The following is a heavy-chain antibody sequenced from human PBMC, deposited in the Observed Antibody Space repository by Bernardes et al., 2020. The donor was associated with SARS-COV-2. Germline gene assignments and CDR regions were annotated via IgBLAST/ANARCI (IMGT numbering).Heavy chain of an antibody. Sequence: SETLSLTCTVSGGSMRSYFWSWIRQTPGKRLEWLGYIYYSGSTNYNPSLESRVTISVDTSKNQFSLKLASVTAADTSVYYCARAPPEAVAGMGLFDYWGQGTLVTVSS. CDR3: ARAPPEAVAGMGLFDY. CDR1: GGSMRSYF. V-gene: IGHV4-59*08. CDR2: IYYSGST. D-gene: IGHD6-19*01. J-gene: IGHJ4*02.